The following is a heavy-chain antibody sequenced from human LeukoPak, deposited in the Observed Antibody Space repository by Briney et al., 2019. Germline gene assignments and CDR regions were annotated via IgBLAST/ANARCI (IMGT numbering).Heavy chain of an antibody. J-gene: IGHJ2*01. CDR1: GGSISRGGYH. D-gene: IGHD3-16*01. V-gene: IGHV4-30-4*08. Sequence: SETLSLTCTVSGGSISRGGYHWDWIRQPPGKGLEWIGYIYYSGSTYYNPSLKSRVTISVDTSKNQFSLKLSSVTAADTAVYYCARDPGYGTDNWYFDLWGRGTLVTVSS. CDR2: IYYSGST. CDR3: ARDPGYGTDNWYFDL.